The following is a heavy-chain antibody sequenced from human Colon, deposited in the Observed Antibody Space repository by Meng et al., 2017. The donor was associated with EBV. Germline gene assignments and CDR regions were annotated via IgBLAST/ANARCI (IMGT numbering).Heavy chain of an antibody. D-gene: IGHD3-10*01. J-gene: IGHJ5*02. V-gene: IGHV4-31*03. CDR1: GGSISSGGYY. Sequence: EWVPGLVKPSQTLSLPCTVSGGSISSGGYYCSCIRQRPGKGLEWLGYIHSSGSTYYIPSLRSRLTISVDTSKNQFSLKLSSVTAADTAVYYCARASYGSGSPLGESWFDPWGQGTLVTVSS. CDR3: ARASYGSGSPLGESWFDP. CDR2: IHSSGST.